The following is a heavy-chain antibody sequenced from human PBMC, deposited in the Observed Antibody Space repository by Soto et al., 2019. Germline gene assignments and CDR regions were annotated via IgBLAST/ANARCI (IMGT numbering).Heavy chain of an antibody. CDR1: GYTFTTYV. CDR2: IKAGSGNT. J-gene: IGHJ4*02. CDR3: ARGGSGWYRNIDY. Sequence: QVHLVQSGAEEKKPGASVKVSCKASGYTFTTYVMHWVRQAPGQRPEWMGWIKAGSGNTKYSEKFQGRVTISTDTSASIAYMELSSLRSEDTAMYYCARGGSGWYRNIDYWGQGTLVTVSS. D-gene: IGHD6-19*01. V-gene: IGHV1-3*05.